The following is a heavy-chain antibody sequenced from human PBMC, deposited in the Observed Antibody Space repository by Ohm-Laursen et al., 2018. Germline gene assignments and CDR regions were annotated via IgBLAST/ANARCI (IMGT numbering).Heavy chain of an antibody. CDR1: GFTLSDYY. CDR2: ISSSSSI. Sequence: SLRLSCAASGFTLSDYYMNWVRQAPGKGLEWVSSISSSSSICYADSVKGRFTISRDNAKNSLYLQMNSLRAEDTAMYYCVRDHDAGFTTGCFDYWGQGTLVTVSS. D-gene: IGHD6-19*01. V-gene: IGHV3-69-1*01. J-gene: IGHJ4*02. CDR3: VRDHDAGFTTGCFDY.